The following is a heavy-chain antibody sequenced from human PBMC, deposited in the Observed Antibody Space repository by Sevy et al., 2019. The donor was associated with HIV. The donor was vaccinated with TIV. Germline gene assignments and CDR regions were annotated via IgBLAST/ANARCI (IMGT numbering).Heavy chain of an antibody. CDR1: GFTFSSYW. J-gene: IGHJ4*02. V-gene: IGHV3-7*03. D-gene: IGHD2-15*01. CDR3: ARSLARLSCPKRGFDY. Sequence: GGSLRLSCAASGFTFSSYWMSWVRQAPGKGLEWVANIKRDGSEKYYVDSVKGRFTISRDNAKNSLYLQMNSLRAEDTDVYYCARSLARLSCPKRGFDYWGQGTLVTVSS. CDR2: IKRDGSEK.